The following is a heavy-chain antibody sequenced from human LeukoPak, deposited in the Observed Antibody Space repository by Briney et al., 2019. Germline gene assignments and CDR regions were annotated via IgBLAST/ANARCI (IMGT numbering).Heavy chain of an antibody. J-gene: IGHJ4*02. CDR3: AANSDGYNLHYFDY. V-gene: IGHV1-18*01. CDR1: GYTFTSYG. D-gene: IGHD5-24*01. CDR2: ISAYNGNT. Sequence: ASVKVSCKASGYTFTSYGISWVRQAPGQGLEWMGWISAYNGNTNYAQKFQGRVTITADESTSTAYMELSSLRSEDTAVYYCAANSDGYNLHYFDYWGQGTLVTVSS.